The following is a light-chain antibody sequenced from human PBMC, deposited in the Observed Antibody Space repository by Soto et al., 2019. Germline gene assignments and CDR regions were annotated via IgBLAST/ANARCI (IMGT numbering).Light chain of an antibody. Sequence: QSALTQPASVSGSPRPSTTISCTGTSSDVGDGDFVSWYQQRPGNAPKLMIYKVSNRPSGVSNRFSGSKSGNTASLTISGLQAEDEADYYCCSYTRSYTWVFGGGTTVTVL. V-gene: IGLV2-14*01. J-gene: IGLJ3*02. CDR1: SSDVGDGDF. CDR2: KVS. CDR3: CSYTRSYTWV.